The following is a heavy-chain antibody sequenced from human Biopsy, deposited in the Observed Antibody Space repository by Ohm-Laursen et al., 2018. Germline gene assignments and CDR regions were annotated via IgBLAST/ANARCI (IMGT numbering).Heavy chain of an antibody. CDR1: GFTFSAYA. CDR2: ISGSGVTK. J-gene: IGHJ4*02. D-gene: IGHD3-10*01. CDR3: ATDGAGSYNEN. Sequence: SLRLSCAASGFTFSAYAMNWIRQAPGKGLEWLSYISGSGVTKMYADSVKGRFTVSRDNAKNSLYLEMNNLTVEDTAVYYCATDGAGSYNENWGQGTPVSVSS. V-gene: IGHV3-11*01.